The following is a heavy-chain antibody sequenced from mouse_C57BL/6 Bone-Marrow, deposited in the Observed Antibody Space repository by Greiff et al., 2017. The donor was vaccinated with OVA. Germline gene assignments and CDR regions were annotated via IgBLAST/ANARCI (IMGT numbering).Heavy chain of an antibody. CDR1: GFNIKDDY. V-gene: IGHV14-4*01. CDR2: IDPENGDT. CDR3: TTWHYCSSSYCDY. Sequence: EVKLQQSGAELVRPGASVKLSCTASGFNIKDDYMHWVKQRPEQGLEWIGWIDPENGDTEYASKFQGKATITADTSSNTAYLQLSSLTSEDTSVYYCTTWHYCSSSYCDYWGQGTTLTVSA. J-gene: IGHJ2*01. D-gene: IGHD1-1*01.